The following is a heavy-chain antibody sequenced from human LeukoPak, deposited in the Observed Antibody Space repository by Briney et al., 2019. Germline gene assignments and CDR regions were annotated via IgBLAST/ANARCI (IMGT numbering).Heavy chain of an antibody. V-gene: IGHV3-7*01. CDR1: GFTFSSYW. D-gene: IGHD1-1*01. J-gene: IGHJ4*02. CDR2: IKQDGSEE. CDR3: ARVGQLSATWYFDY. Sequence: PGGSLRLSCAASGFTFSSYWMSWVRQAPGKGLEWVANIKQDGSEEYYVDSVKGRFTISRDNAKNSLYLQMNSLRAEDTALYYCARVGQLSATWYFDYRGQGTLVTVSS.